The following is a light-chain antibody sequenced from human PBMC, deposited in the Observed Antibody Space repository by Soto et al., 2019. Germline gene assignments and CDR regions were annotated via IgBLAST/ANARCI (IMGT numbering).Light chain of an antibody. Sequence: QSALTQPASVSGSPGQSITISCTGTNSDVGLYNFLSWYQQHPGKAPKLMIYEVSNRPSGISNRFSGSKSGNTASLTISGLRAKDEADYYCSSFTSISTRVFGTGTKLTVL. CDR3: SSFTSISTRV. CDR2: EVS. CDR1: NSDVGLYNF. V-gene: IGLV2-14*01. J-gene: IGLJ1*01.